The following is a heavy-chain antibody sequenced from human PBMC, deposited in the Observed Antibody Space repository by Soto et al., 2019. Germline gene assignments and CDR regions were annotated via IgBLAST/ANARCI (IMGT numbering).Heavy chain of an antibody. CDR3: AKDLLVPGRAYGMDV. Sequence: QVQLVESGGGVVQPGRSLRLSCAASGFTFSSYGMHWVRQAPGKGLEWVAVISYDGSNQYYADSVKGRFTISRDNSKNTLYLQMNSPRAEDTAVYYCAKDLLVPGRAYGMDVWGQGTTVTVSS. J-gene: IGHJ6*02. CDR2: ISYDGSNQ. CDR1: GFTFSSYG. D-gene: IGHD2-8*02. V-gene: IGHV3-30*18.